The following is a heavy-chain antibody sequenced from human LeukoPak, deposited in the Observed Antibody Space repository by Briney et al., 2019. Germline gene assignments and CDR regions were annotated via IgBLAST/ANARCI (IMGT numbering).Heavy chain of an antibody. Sequence: PGGSLRLSCAASGFTVRSNYMSWVRQAPGKGLEWVSVIYSGGNTYYADSVKGRFTISRDNSKNTLFLQMNSLRAEDTAVYYCARWRMVRGPSYYYYYMDVWGKGTTVTVSS. CDR2: IYSGGNT. CDR1: GFTVRSNY. J-gene: IGHJ6*03. V-gene: IGHV3-53*01. D-gene: IGHD3-10*01. CDR3: ARWRMVRGPSYYYYYMDV.